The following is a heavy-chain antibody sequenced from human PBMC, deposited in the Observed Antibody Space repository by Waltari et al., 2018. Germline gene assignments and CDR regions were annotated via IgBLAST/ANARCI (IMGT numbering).Heavy chain of an antibody. V-gene: IGHV3-48*01. CDR1: GFTFSSYS. J-gene: IGHJ4*02. D-gene: IGHD3-10*01. CDR3: ARERSAVRGVIAY. Sequence: EVQLVESGGGLVQPGGSLRLSCAASGFTFSSYSMNWVRRAPGKGLEWVSYISSSSSTIYYADSVKGRFTISRDNAKNSLYLQMNSLRAEDTAVYYCARERSAVRGVIAYWGQGTLVTVSS. CDR2: ISSSSSTI.